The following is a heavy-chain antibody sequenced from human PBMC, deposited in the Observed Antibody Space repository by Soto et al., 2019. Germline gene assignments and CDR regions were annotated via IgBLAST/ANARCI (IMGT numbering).Heavy chain of an antibody. D-gene: IGHD3-22*01. CDR1: GFTSGDYA. V-gene: IGHV3-49*03. CDR3: TRVLVQRYYYDSSGYYSDY. CDR2: IRSKAYGGTT. J-gene: IGHJ4*02. Sequence: GGSLRLSCTASGFTSGDYAMSWFRQAPGKGLEWVGFIRSKAYGGTTEYAASVKGRFTISRDDSKSIAYLQMNSLKTEDTAVYYCTRVLVQRYYYDSSGYYSDYWGQGTMVTVS.